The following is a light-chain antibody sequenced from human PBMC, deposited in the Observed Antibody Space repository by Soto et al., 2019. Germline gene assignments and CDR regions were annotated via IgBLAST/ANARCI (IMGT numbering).Light chain of an antibody. CDR3: QQYNTYLS. V-gene: IGKV1-5*03. CDR2: KAS. J-gene: IGKJ4*01. CDR1: QSISSW. Sequence: DIQMTQSPSTLSASVGDRVTITCRASQSISSWLAWYQQKPGTAPKLLIYKASTLESGVPSRFSGSGSGTEFTLTISNLQPDDFATYYCQQYNTYLSFGGGTKVDIK.